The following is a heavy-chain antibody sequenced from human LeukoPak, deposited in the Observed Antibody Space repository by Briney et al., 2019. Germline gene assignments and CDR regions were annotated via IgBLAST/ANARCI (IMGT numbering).Heavy chain of an antibody. CDR3: ARHVLTAGTDY. CDR2: INYSGST. D-gene: IGHD7-27*01. V-gene: IGHV4-39*01. CDR1: GGSISSSSYY. J-gene: IGHJ4*02. Sequence: PSETLSLTCTVSGGSISSSSYYWGWIRQPPGKGLEWIGSINYSGSTYYNPSLKSRVTISVDTSKNQFSLKLSSVTAADTAVYYCARHVLTAGTDYWGQGTLVTVSS.